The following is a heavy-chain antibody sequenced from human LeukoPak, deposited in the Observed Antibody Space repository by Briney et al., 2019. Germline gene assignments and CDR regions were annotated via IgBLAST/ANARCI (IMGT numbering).Heavy chain of an antibody. CDR2: IYHSGST. CDR3: VRGHLVGGWFKYDAFDI. Sequence: SETLSLTCTVSGDSISTNYWSWIRQPPGKGLEWIGYIYHSGSTSYNPSLKSRVTISLDTSKKHFSLKLSSVTAADTAIYYCVRGHLVGGWFKYDAFDIWGQGTMVTVSS. CDR1: GDSISTNY. J-gene: IGHJ3*02. V-gene: IGHV4-59*01. D-gene: IGHD6-19*01.